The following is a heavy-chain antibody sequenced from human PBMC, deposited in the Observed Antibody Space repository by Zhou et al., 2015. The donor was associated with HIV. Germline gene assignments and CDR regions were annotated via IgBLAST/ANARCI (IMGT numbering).Heavy chain of an antibody. J-gene: IGHJ3*01. CDR2: ISWNSGKI. CDR3: AKDIKVGSSYPDYFVLVTTGVCTT. CDR1: GFIFSNYA. V-gene: IGHV3-9*01. Sequence: VQLVESGGGVVQPGRSLRLSCTASGFIFSNYAMYWVRQVPGKGLEWVSGISWNSGKIGYADSVKGRFTISRDNARNSLYLQMNSLRVEDTALYYCAKDIKVGSSYPDYFVLVTTGVCTTWGRG. D-gene: IGHD3/OR15-3a*01.